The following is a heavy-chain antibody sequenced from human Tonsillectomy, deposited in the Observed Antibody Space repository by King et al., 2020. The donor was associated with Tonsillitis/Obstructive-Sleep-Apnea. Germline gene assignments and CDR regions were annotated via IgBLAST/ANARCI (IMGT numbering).Heavy chain of an antibody. CDR1: GGSFSGYY. J-gene: IGHJ4*02. V-gene: IGHV4-34*01. CDR3: ARGPRTTETTHPLLGY. CDR2: INHDGST. Sequence: VQLQQWGAGLLKPSETLSLTCAVYGGSFSGYYWRGSRQPPGKGLECIGEINHDGSTNYNPSLKSRVPISLDTSKNQFSLKRSSVTAADTAVYFCARGPRTTETTHPLLGYWGQGTLVTVSS. D-gene: IGHD4-17*01.